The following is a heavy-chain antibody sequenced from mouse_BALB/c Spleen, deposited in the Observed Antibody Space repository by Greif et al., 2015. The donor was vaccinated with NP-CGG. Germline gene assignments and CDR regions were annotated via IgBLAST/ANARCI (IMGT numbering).Heavy chain of an antibody. CDR2: INPYNGDT. D-gene: IGHD2-4*01. CDR3: ARSPYDYDEGWFAY. V-gene: IGHV1-20*02. CDR1: GYSFTGYF. Sequence: VQLQQSGPELVKPGASVKISCKASGYSFTGYFMNWVMQSHGKSLEWIGRINPYNGDTFYNQKFKGKATLTVDKSSSTAHMELRSLASEDSAVYYCARSPYDYDEGWFAYWGQGTLVTVSA. J-gene: IGHJ3*01.